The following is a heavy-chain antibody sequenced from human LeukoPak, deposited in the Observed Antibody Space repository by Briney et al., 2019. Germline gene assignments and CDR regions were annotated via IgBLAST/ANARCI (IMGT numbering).Heavy chain of an antibody. CDR2: IIPIFGTA. V-gene: IGHV1-69*06. CDR3: AVSLGSSGYY. D-gene: IGHD3-22*01. J-gene: IGHJ4*02. Sequence: GASVKVSCKASGGTFSSYAISWVRQAPGQGLEWMGGIIPIFGTANYAQKFQGRVTITADKSTSTAYRELSSLRSEDTAVYYCAVSLGSSGYYWGQGTLVTVSS. CDR1: GGTFSSYA.